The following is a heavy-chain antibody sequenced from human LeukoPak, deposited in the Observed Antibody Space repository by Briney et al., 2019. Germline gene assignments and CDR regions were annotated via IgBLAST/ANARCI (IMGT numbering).Heavy chain of an antibody. CDR1: GGTFSSYA. CDR3: AGVSGYRIILDY. V-gene: IGHV1-69*13. D-gene: IGHD3-22*01. J-gene: IGHJ4*02. CDR2: IIPIFGTA. Sequence: ASVKVSCKASGGTFSSYAISWVRQAPGQGLEWMGGIIPIFGTANYAQKFQGRVTITADESTSTAYMELSSLRSEDTAVYYCAGVSGYRIILDYWGQGTLVTVSS.